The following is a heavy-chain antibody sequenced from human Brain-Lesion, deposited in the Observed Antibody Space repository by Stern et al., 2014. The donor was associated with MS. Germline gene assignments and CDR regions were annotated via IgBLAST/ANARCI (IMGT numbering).Heavy chain of an antibody. V-gene: IGHV3-9*01. Sequence: EVQLVESGGDLVQPGRSLRLSCAAFGFTFDDYAMHWVRHAPGKGLEWVAGISWNSGTSGYADSVKGRFTTSIDNAYSSLYLQMNSLRPEDTALYYCARDITGSSAYFAYWGQGTLVTVSS. CDR3: ARDITGSSAYFAY. CDR2: ISWNSGTS. J-gene: IGHJ4*02. D-gene: IGHD1-14*01. CDR1: GFTFDDYA.